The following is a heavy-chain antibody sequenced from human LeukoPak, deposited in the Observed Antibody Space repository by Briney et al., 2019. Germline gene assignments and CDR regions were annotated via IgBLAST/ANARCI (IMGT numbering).Heavy chain of an antibody. CDR3: AREEYDDLGY. CDR1: GFTFSSYW. D-gene: IGHD3-3*01. CDR2: INTDGSSA. V-gene: IGHV3-74*01. Sequence: PGGSLRLSCAASGFTFSSYWIHWVRQAPGKGLVWVSRINTDGSSASYADSVKGRFTISRDNAKNTLYLQMNSLRAEDTAVYYCAREEYDDLGYWGQGTLVTVSS. J-gene: IGHJ4*02.